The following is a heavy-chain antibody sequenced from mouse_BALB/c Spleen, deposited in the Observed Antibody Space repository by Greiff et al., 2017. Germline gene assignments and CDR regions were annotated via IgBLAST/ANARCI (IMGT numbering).Heavy chain of an antibody. V-gene: IGHV3-2*02. CDR1: GYSITSDYA. Sequence: EVQLQESGPGLVKPSQSLSLTCTVTGYSITSDYAWNWIRQFPGNKLEWMGYISYSGSTSYNPSLKSRISITRDTSKNQFFLQLNSVTTEDTATYYCARTDWDLDYWGQGTTLTVSS. J-gene: IGHJ2*01. D-gene: IGHD4-1*01. CDR3: ARTDWDLDY. CDR2: ISYSGST.